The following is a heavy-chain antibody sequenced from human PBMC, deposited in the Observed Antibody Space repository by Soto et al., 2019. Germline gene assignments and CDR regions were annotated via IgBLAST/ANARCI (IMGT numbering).Heavy chain of an antibody. CDR2: GIGGST. D-gene: IGHD6-19*01. CDR3: AKGRSSGWYIHQDFDY. Sequence: GIGGSTYYADSVKGRFTISRDNSKNTLYLQMNSLRAEDTAVYYCAKGRSSGWYIHQDFDYWGQGTLVTV. V-gene: IGHV3-23*01. J-gene: IGHJ4*02.